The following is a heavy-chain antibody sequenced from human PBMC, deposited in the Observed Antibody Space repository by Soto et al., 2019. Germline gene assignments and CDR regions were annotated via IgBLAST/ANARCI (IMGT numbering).Heavy chain of an antibody. V-gene: IGHV3-21*01. CDR1: GFTFSSYS. CDR3: ARKPDKSSSWYIIGTRDSYYYYYGMDV. J-gene: IGHJ6*02. CDR2: ISSSSSYI. D-gene: IGHD6-13*01. Sequence: PGGSLRLSCAASGFTFSSYSMNWVRQAPGKGLEWVSSISSSSSYIYYADSVKGRFTISRDNAKNSLYLQMNSLRAEDTAVYYCARKPDKSSSWYIIGTRDSYYYYYGMDVWGQGTTVTVSS.